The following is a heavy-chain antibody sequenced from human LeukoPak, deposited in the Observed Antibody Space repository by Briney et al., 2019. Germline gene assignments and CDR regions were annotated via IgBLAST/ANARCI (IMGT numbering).Heavy chain of an antibody. CDR2: VYYTGTT. D-gene: IGHD1-26*01. Sequence: PSETLSLTCTVSGVSVSTATSYWGWIRQPPGKGLEYIGNVYYTGTTFYTPSPKSRVTISVDTSKNQFSLKLSSVTAADTAVYYCARLGGTYLSYWFFDLWGRGTLVTVPS. V-gene: IGHV4-39*01. CDR1: GVSVSTATSY. CDR3: ARLGGTYLSYWFFDL. J-gene: IGHJ2*01.